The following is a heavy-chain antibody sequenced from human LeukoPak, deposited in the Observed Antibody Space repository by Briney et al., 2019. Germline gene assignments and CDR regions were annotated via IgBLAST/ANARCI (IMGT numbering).Heavy chain of an antibody. CDR2: IYTSGST. D-gene: IGHD2-2*01. CDR3: AREPRYCSSTSCYDDAFDI. V-gene: IGHV4-61*02. CDR1: GGSISSGSYY. J-gene: IGHJ3*02. Sequence: PSETLSLTCTVSGGSISSGSYYWSWIRQPAGKGLEWIGRIYTSGSTNYNPSLKSRVTISVDTSKIQFSLKLSSVTAADTAVYYCAREPRYCSSTSCYDDAFDIWGQGTMVTVSS.